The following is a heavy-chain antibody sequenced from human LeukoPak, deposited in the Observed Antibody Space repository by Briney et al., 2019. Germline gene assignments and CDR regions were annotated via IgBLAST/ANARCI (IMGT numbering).Heavy chain of an antibody. V-gene: IGHV3-7*01. Sequence: GGSLRLSCAASGFTFSSYWMTWVRQAPGKGLEWVANIKHDGSEEYYVDCVKGRFTISRDNAKNSLYLQMNSLRAEDTAVYYCARDGLGSAFDYWGQGTLVTVSS. CDR1: GFTFSSYW. D-gene: IGHD6-19*01. CDR2: IKHDGSEE. CDR3: ARDGLGSAFDY. J-gene: IGHJ4*02.